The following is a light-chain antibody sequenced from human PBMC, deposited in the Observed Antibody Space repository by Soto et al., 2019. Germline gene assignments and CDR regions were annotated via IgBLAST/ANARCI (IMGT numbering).Light chain of an antibody. V-gene: IGKV3-20*01. J-gene: IGKJ1*01. Sequence: EIVLTQSPGTLSLSPRERVTLSCRASQRVSSTYLAWYQQKPGQAPRLLIYGASSRATDIPDRFSGSGSGTDFTLTINRLEPEDFAVYYCQQYGSSPWTFGQGTKVEIK. CDR3: QQYGSSPWT. CDR2: GAS. CDR1: QRVSSTY.